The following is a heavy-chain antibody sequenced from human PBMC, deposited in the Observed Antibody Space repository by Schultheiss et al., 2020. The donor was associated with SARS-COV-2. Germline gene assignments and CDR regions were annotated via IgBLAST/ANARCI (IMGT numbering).Heavy chain of an antibody. V-gene: IGHV3-53*01. J-gene: IGHJ6*03. Sequence: GGSLRLSCAASGFTVSSNYMSWVRQAPGKGLEWVSVIYSGGSTYYADSVKGRFTISRDNSKNSLYLQMNSLKTEDTAVYYCARVFLTDYYYYMDVWGKGTTVTVSS. CDR1: GFTVSSNY. CDR2: IYSGGST. D-gene: IGHD3-3*01. CDR3: ARVFLTDYYYYMDV.